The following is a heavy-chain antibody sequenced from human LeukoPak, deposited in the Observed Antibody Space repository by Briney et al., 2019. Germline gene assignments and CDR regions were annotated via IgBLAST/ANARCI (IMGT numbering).Heavy chain of an antibody. Sequence: QPGGSLRLSCAASGFTFSGSAMHWVRQASGKGLEWVGRIRSKANSYATAYAASVKGRFTISRDDSKNTAYLQMNSLRAEDTAVYFCARPVGITNRVMEDYWGHGSLVTVSS. CDR1: GFTFSGSA. CDR2: IRSKANSYAT. V-gene: IGHV3-73*01. D-gene: IGHD2-8*01. J-gene: IGHJ4*01. CDR3: ARPVGITNRVMEDY.